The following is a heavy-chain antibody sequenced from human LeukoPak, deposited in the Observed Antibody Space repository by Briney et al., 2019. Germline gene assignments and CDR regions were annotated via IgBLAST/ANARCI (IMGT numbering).Heavy chain of an antibody. J-gene: IGHJ6*02. CDR1: GFTFSSYA. CDR2: ISYDGSRK. Sequence: GGSLRLSCAASGFTFSSYAVHWVPQAPGKGLGGVAVISYDGSRKYFADSVKGRFTISRDNSKNTLYLQMNSLRAEDTAAYYCARDKGQGYCSSTSCPSMDVWGQGTTVTVSS. CDR3: ARDKGQGYCSSTSCPSMDV. V-gene: IGHV3-30-3*01. D-gene: IGHD2-2*01.